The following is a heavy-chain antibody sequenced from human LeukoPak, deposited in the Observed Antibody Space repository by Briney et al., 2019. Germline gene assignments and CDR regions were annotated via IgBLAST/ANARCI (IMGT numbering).Heavy chain of an antibody. D-gene: IGHD6-6*01. Sequence: SETLSLTCAVYGGSFSGYYWSWNRQPPGKGLEWIGEIIHRGSTNYNPSLKSRLTISVDTSKNQFSLKLSSVTAADTAVYYCARGDTVAARPGRFDYWGQGTLVTVSS. CDR2: IIHRGST. CDR1: GGSFSGYY. CDR3: ARGDTVAARPGRFDY. V-gene: IGHV4-34*01. J-gene: IGHJ4*02.